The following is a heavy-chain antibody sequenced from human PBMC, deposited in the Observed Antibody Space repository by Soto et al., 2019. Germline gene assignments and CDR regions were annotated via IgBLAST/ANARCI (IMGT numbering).Heavy chain of an antibody. Sequence: SETLSLTCTVSGASIRSYYWSWIRQPPGKGLEWIGYIFYSGSTNYNPPLKSRVTISVDTSKNQFSLKLSSVTAADTAVYYCARFLGSSGLDYWGQGTLVTVSS. CDR2: IFYSGST. CDR1: GASIRSYY. V-gene: IGHV4-59*01. CDR3: ARFLGSSGLDY. D-gene: IGHD3-22*01. J-gene: IGHJ4*02.